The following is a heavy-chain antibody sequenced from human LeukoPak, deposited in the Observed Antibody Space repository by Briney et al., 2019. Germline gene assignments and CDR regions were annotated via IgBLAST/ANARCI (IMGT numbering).Heavy chain of an antibody. CDR3: ARGGVYSSSWYRWFDP. J-gene: IGHJ5*02. CDR1: GYTFTSYY. V-gene: IGHV1-46*01. D-gene: IGHD6-13*01. Sequence: ASVKVSCKASGYTFTSYYMHWVRQAPGQGLEWMGIINPSGGSTSYAQKFQGRVTMTRDTSTSTVYMKLSSLRSEDTAVYYCARGGVYSSSWYRWFDPWGQGTLVTVSS. CDR2: INPSGGST.